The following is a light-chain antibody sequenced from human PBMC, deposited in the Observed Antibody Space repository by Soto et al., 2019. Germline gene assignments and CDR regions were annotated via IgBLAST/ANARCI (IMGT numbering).Light chain of an antibody. V-gene: IGKV1-39*01. CDR1: QSISSY. CDR3: PDTYSPPQT. J-gene: IGKJ1*01. CDR2: AAS. Sequence: IQMTQSPSSLSASVGDRVTITCRASQSISSYLNWYQQKPGKAPKLLIYAASSLQSGVPSRFSGSGSGTDFTLTVSSLQPEDFAPYYSPDTYSPPQTFGQGTKVDIK.